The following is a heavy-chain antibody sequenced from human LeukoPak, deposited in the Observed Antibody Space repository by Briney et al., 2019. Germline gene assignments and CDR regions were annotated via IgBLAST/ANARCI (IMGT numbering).Heavy chain of an antibody. CDR3: TRLYDSRAEPGLY. Sequence: ASVKVSCKASGYTFTTYFMHWVRQAPGQGLEWMGRINPSGGATTYAQKFQGRVTMTRDTSTTTVYMELSSLRSEDTAVYYCTRLYDSRAEPGLYWGQGTLVTVSS. CDR2: INPSGGAT. CDR1: GYTFTTYF. J-gene: IGHJ4*02. V-gene: IGHV1-46*03. D-gene: IGHD3-22*01.